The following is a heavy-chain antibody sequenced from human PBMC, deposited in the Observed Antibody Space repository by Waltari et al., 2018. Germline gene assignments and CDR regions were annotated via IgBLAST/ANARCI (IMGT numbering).Heavy chain of an antibody. CDR1: GFTFSRYS. D-gene: IGHD3-22*01. CDR3: ARGVDYDYSGYYNY. V-gene: IGHV3-48*01. J-gene: IGHJ4*02. Sequence: EVQLVDSGGGLVQSGGSLRLSCAASGFTFSRYSMNWVRQAPGKGLEWVAYIGGSSNTIYYADSVKGRFTISRDNAKNSLYLQMNSLRAEDTAVYYCARGVDYDYSGYYNYWGQGTLVTVSS. CDR2: IGGSSNTI.